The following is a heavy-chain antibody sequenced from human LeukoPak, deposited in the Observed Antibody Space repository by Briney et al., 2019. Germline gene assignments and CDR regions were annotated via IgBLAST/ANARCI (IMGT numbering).Heavy chain of an antibody. CDR1: GFTFTSYA. D-gene: IGHD5-18*01. Sequence: GGSLRLSCTASGFTFTSYAMTWVRQAPGKGLEWVSGISGSGGHTYNADSVEGRFTISRDNSKNTVSLQLSSLRVEDTAVYFCAKDREDSAMISGVFDPWGRGTLVTVSS. CDR3: AKDREDSAMISGVFDP. V-gene: IGHV3-23*01. CDR2: ISGSGGHT. J-gene: IGHJ2*01.